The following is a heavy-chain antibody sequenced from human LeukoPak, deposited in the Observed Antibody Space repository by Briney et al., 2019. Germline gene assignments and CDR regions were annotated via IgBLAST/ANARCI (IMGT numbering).Heavy chain of an antibody. J-gene: IGHJ4*02. V-gene: IGHV3-74*03. CDR3: ARDKKSGESSEIDY. CDR1: EFTFSSYW. Sequence: PGGSLRLSCAASEFTFSSYWVHWVRQAPGKGLVWVSRINRDGSTTKYADSVKGRFTVSRDNVKNTLNLQMNSLRAEDTAVYYCARDKKSGESSEIDYWGQGTLVTVSS. D-gene: IGHD3-10*01. CDR2: INRDGSTT.